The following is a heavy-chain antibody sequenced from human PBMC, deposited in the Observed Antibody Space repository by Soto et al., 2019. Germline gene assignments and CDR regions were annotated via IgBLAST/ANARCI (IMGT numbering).Heavy chain of an antibody. V-gene: IGHV4-59*01. Sequence: QVQLQESGPGLVKPSETLSLTCTVSGGSISNYYWNWIRQPPGKGLEWIGYIYYSGNIYYSGNTNYTPSLKSRVTISVDTSKNHLSLRLTSVTAADTAVYFCARDGRLMHRGFSYYNGMDVWGQGTTVTVSS. CDR3: ARDGRLMHRGFSYYNGMDV. CDR1: GGSISNYY. J-gene: IGHJ6*02. CDR2: IYYSGNIYYSGNT. D-gene: IGHD3-10*01.